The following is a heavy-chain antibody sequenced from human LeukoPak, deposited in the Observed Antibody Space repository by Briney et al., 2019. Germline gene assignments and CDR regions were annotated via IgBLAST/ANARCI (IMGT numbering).Heavy chain of an antibody. CDR3: AKGPFDY. CDR2: ISYDGSNK. V-gene: IGHV3-30*18. Sequence: GGSLRLSCAASGFTFSSYGMHWVRQAPGKGLEWVAVISYDGSNKYYADSVKGRFTIPRDNSKNTLYLQMNSLRAEDTAVYYCAKGPFDYWGQGTLVTVSS. J-gene: IGHJ4*02. CDR1: GFTFSSYG.